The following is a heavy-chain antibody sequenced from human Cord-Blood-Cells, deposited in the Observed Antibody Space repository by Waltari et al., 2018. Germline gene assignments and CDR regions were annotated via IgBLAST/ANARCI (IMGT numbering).Heavy chain of an antibody. J-gene: IGHJ3*02. CDR2: IKQDGSEK. CDR3: ARAGSDDAFDI. Sequence: EVQLVESGGGLVQPGGSLRLSCAASGFTFSSYWMGWVRQAPGKGLEWVANIKQDGSEKYYVDSVKGRFTISRDNAKNSLYLQMNSLRAEDTAVYYCARAGSDDAFDIWGQGTMVTVSS. CDR1: GFTFSSYW. D-gene: IGHD6-6*01. V-gene: IGHV3-7*01.